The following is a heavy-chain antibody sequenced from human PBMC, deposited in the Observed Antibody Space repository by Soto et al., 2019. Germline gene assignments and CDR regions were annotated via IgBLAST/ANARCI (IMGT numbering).Heavy chain of an antibody. V-gene: IGHV4-59*01. CDR3: ARDPELRGYFDY. CDR1: GDSITSYY. Sequence: QVQLQESGPGLVKPSETLSLTCTVSGDSITSYYWSWIRQPPGKGLEWIGCFYYSGGTNYNPSLKARVTIPIDTSKNQFSLKLSSVTAADTAVYYCARDPELRGYFDYWGQGTLVTVSS. D-gene: IGHD1-26*01. CDR2: FYYSGGT. J-gene: IGHJ4*02.